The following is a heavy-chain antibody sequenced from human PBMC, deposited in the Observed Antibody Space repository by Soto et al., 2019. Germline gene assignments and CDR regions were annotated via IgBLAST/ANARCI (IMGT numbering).Heavy chain of an antibody. Sequence: GGSLRLSCAASGFTFSSGAMSWVRQAPGKGLEWVSAISGNGGNTYYVDSVKGRITITRDTSASTTYMELSSLKSEGTALYYCARNILGGPTDFWGPGTLVTVSS. J-gene: IGHJ4*02. CDR3: ARNILGGPTDF. CDR2: ISGNGGNT. V-gene: IGHV3-23*01. CDR1: GFTFSSGA. D-gene: IGHD3-16*01.